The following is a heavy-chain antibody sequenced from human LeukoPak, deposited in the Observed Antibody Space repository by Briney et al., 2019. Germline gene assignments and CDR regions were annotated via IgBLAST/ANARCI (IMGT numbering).Heavy chain of an antibody. CDR2: ISSSSSYI. Sequence: PGGSLRLSCAASGFTFSSYSMNWVRQAPGKGLEWVSSISSSSSYIYYADSVKGQFTISRDNAKNSLYLQMNSLRAEDTAVYYCAREGYSYGYAYYYYYYYMDVWGKGTTVTVSS. CDR3: AREGYSYGYAYYYYYYYMDV. J-gene: IGHJ6*03. V-gene: IGHV3-21*01. D-gene: IGHD5-18*01. CDR1: GFTFSSYS.